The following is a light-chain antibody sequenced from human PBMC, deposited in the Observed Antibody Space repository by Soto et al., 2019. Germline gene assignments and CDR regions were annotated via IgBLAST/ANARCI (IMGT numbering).Light chain of an antibody. V-gene: IGLV4-69*01. Sequence: QTVVTQSPSASASLGASVKLTCTLSSGHSSYAIAWHQQQPEKGPRYLMKLNSDGSHSKGDGIPDRFSGSSSGAERYLTISSLQSEDEADYYCQTWGTGPIVVFGGGTKLTVL. CDR1: SGHSSYA. J-gene: IGLJ2*01. CDR3: QTWGTGPIVV. CDR2: LNSDGSH.